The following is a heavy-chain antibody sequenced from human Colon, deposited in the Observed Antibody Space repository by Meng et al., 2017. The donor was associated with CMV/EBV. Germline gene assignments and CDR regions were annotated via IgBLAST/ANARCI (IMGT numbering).Heavy chain of an antibody. J-gene: IGHJ4*02. D-gene: IGHD1-26*01. V-gene: IGHV3-11*01. CDR1: GDSIRSHY. CDR2: ISSSGSTI. Sequence: GGSLRLSCTVSGDSIRSHYWSWIRQPPGKGLEWVSYISSSGSTIYYADSVKGRFTISRDNAKNSLYLQMNSLRAEDTAVYYCARASSGSYSYWGQGTLVTVSS. CDR3: ARASSGSYSY.